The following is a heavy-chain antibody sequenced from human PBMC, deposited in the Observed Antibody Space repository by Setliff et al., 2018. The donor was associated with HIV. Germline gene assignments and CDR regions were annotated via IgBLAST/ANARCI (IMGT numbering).Heavy chain of an antibody. D-gene: IGHD2-2*01. CDR2: ISSSSSYT. V-gene: IGHV3-21*04. Sequence: GGSLRLSCAASGFTFSSYSMNWVRQAPGKGLEWVSYISSSSSYTHYADSVKGRFTISRDNFKNTLYLQMNSLSAEDTAVYYCARDHCSSSGCYEYSYYGMDVWGQGTTVTVSS. J-gene: IGHJ6*02. CDR1: GFTFSSYS. CDR3: ARDHCSSSGCYEYSYYGMDV.